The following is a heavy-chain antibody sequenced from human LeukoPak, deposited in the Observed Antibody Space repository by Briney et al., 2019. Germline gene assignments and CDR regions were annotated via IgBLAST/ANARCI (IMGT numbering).Heavy chain of an antibody. D-gene: IGHD6-13*01. CDR1: GASISGYY. Sequence: PSETLSLTCTVSGASISGYYWSWIRQPAGKGLEWIGRIYNNGDTKYNPSLKSRVTMSVDTSKNQFSLKLSSVTAADTAVYFCAREAATAAHLHYWGQGTLVTVCS. CDR2: IYNNGDT. J-gene: IGHJ4*02. V-gene: IGHV4-4*07. CDR3: AREAATAAHLHY.